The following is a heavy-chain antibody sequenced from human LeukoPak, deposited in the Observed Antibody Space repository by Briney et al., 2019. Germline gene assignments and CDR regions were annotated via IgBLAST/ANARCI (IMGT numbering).Heavy chain of an antibody. CDR3: ASSPVITRD. CDR1: GITFSNYW. V-gene: IGHV3-74*01. Sequence: GGSLRLSCAASGITFSNYWMHWVRQAPGKGLEWVSRINSDGSRITYADSVKGRFTISRDNAKNTLYLQMDSLRVEDTAVYYCASSPVITRDWGQGTLVTVSS. J-gene: IGHJ4*02. CDR2: INSDGSRI. D-gene: IGHD3-22*01.